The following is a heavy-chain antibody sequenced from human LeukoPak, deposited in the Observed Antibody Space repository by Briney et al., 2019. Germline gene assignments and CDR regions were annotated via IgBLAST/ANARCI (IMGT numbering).Heavy chain of an antibody. CDR3: ARGLGKAFAPDY. J-gene: IGHJ4*02. CDR2: TNPNSGNT. V-gene: IGHV1-8*01. Sequence: GASVKVSCKASGYTFTSYDINWVRQATGQGLEWMGWTNPNSGNTGYAQKFQGRVTMTRNTSISTAYMELSSLRSEDTAVYYCARGLGKAFAPDYWGQGTLVTVSS. D-gene: IGHD4-23*01. CDR1: GYTFTSYD.